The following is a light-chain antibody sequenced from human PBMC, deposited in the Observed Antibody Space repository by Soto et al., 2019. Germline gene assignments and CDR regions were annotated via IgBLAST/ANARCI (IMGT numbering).Light chain of an antibody. CDR2: VAS. Sequence: EIVLTQSPGTPSSSPAERATLSCRASQSVSSSYLAWYQQKPGQAPRLLIYVASSRATGIPDRFSGSGSGTDFTLTISRLEPEDFAVYYCQQYGSSPLTFGGGTKVDIK. CDR3: QQYGSSPLT. J-gene: IGKJ4*01. CDR1: QSVSSSY. V-gene: IGKV3-20*01.